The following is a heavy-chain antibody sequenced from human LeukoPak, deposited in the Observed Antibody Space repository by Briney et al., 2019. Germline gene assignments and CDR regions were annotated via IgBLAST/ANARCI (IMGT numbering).Heavy chain of an antibody. CDR2: IYSSGST. J-gene: IGHJ4*02. D-gene: IGHD3-22*01. CDR1: GGSINSYY. V-gene: IGHV4-59*01. Sequence: SETLSLTCSVSGGSINSYYWTWIRQPPGKGLEWIGYIYSSGSTKYNPSLKSRVTITIDTSKNQFSLKLSSVTAADTAAYYCARGRANYDSTGYYYWGQGILVTVSS. CDR3: ARGRANYDSTGYYY.